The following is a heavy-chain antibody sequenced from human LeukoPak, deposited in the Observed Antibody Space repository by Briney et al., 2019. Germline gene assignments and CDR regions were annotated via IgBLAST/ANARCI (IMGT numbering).Heavy chain of an antibody. J-gene: IGHJ4*02. CDR3: ARGGYYDSSGYYMVAIDY. CDR1: GGSFSGYY. Sequence: SETLSLTCAVYGGSFSGYYWSWIRQPPGKGLEWIGETNHSGSTNYNPSLKSRVTISVDTSKNQFSLKLSSVTAADTAVYYCARGGYYDSSGYYMVAIDYWGQGTLVTVSS. V-gene: IGHV4-34*01. CDR2: TNHSGST. D-gene: IGHD3-22*01.